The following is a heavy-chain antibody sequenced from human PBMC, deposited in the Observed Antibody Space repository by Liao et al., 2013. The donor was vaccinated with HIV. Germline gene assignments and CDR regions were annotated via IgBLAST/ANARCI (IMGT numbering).Heavy chain of an antibody. V-gene: IGHV4-4*07. CDR1: GGSISSYY. J-gene: IGHJ4*01. D-gene: IGHD2-21*01. CDR3: AMTVNGVVLDY. Sequence: QVQLQESGPGLVKPSETLSLTCTVSGGSISSYYWSWIRQPAGKGLEWIASIFYSGSTHHNPSFRSRVTISVDTSKKQFSLQLHSVTAADTAVYYCAMTVNGVVLDYWGQGTQVTVSS. CDR2: IFYSGST.